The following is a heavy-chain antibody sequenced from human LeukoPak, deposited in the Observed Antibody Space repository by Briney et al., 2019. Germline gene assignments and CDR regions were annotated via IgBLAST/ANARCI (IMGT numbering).Heavy chain of an antibody. Sequence: VASVKVSCKASGGTFSSYAISWVRQAPGQGLEWMGGIIPIFGAANYAQKFQGRVTITTDESTSTAYMELSSLRSEDTAVYYCARTRDSSSWFPHYYYYYMDVWGKGTTVTVSS. V-gene: IGHV1-69*05. CDR1: GGTFSSYA. D-gene: IGHD6-13*01. CDR2: IIPIFGAA. J-gene: IGHJ6*03. CDR3: ARTRDSSSWFPHYYYYYMDV.